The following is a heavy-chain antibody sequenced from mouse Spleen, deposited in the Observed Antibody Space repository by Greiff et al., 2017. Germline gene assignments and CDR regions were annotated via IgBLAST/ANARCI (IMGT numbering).Heavy chain of an antibody. J-gene: IGHJ2*01. CDR2: IDPSDSYT. D-gene: IGHD1-1*01. Sequence: VQLQQPGAELVKPGASVKLSCKASGYTFTSYWMQWVKQRPGQGLEWIGEIDPSDSYTNYNQKFKGKATLTVDTSSSTAYMQLSSLTSEDSAVYYCARGGTTVVALDYWGQGTTLTVSS. CDR1: GYTFTSYW. V-gene: IGHV1-50*01. CDR3: ARGGTTVVALDY.